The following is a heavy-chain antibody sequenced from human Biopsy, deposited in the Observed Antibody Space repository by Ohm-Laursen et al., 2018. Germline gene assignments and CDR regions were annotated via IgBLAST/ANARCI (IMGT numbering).Heavy chain of an antibody. Sequence: AASVKVSCKASGGAFTNYAINWVRQAPGHGLEWMGGIITVSETAGYAERFQGRATITADVTTTTAYMDLSGLRSEDTAVYYCVAYPSSGFFENNDDFAMDVWGQGTTVIVSS. CDR2: IITVSETA. CDR1: GGAFTNYA. D-gene: IGHD6-19*01. V-gene: IGHV1-69*13. CDR3: VAYPSSGFFENNDDFAMDV. J-gene: IGHJ6*02.